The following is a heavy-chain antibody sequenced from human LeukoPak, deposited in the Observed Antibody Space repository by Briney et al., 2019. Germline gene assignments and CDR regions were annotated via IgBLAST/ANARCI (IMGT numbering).Heavy chain of an antibody. J-gene: IGHJ4*02. CDR3: TRDLNHDSSG. V-gene: IGHV3-7*01. D-gene: IGHD3-22*01. Sequence: GGSLRLSCAASGFSLSDYWMTWVRQAPGKGLECVGNIKFDGSEIYYLDSVRGRLSISRDNAKNSLYLQMNSLRVEDTAVYYCTRDLNHDSSGWGQGTLVTASS. CDR1: GFSLSDYW. CDR2: IKFDGSEI.